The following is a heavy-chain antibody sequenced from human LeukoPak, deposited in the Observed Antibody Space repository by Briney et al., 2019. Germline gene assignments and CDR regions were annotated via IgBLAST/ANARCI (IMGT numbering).Heavy chain of an antibody. Sequence: GGSLRLSCAASGFTFSSYAMSWVRQAPGKGLEWLSAISGSGGSTYYADSVKGRFTISRDNSKNTLYLQMNSLRAEDTAVYYCAKATEQWLAYYFDYWGQGTLVTVSS. CDR2: ISGSGGST. CDR3: AKATEQWLAYYFDY. CDR1: GFTFSSYA. V-gene: IGHV3-23*01. D-gene: IGHD6-19*01. J-gene: IGHJ4*02.